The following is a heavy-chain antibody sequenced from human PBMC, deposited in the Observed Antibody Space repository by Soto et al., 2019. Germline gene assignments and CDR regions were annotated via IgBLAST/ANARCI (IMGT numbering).Heavy chain of an antibody. J-gene: IGHJ6*02. CDR2: ISAYNGNT. V-gene: IGHV1-18*01. Sequence: ASVKVSCKASGYTFTSYGISCVRQAPGQGLEWMGWISAYNGNTNYAQKLQGRVTMTTDTSTSTAYMELRSLRSDDTAVYYCAREGHDYSNAYYYYGMDVWGQGTTVTVSS. CDR3: AREGHDYSNAYYYYGMDV. CDR1: GYTFTSYG. D-gene: IGHD4-4*01.